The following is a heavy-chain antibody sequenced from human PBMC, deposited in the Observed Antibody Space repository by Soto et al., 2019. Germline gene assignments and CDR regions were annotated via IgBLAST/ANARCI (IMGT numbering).Heavy chain of an antibody. V-gene: IGHV1-69*06. CDR2: IIPIFGTA. Sequence: SAKVSCKASGGTFSSYAISWVRQAPGQGLEWMGGIIPIFGTANYAQKFQGRVTITADKSTSTAYMELSSLRSEDTAVYYCARDSSGGMDVWGQGTTVTVSS. CDR3: ARDSSGGMDV. CDR1: GGTFSSYA. J-gene: IGHJ6*02.